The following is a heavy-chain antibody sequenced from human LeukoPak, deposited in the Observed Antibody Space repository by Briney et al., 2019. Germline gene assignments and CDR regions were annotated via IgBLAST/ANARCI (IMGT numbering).Heavy chain of an antibody. CDR2: IGSSGAIR. Sequence: GGSLRLSCPVSGFPFSVYEMNWVRQAPGKGRDWFSNIGSSGAIRHYADSVKGRFSISRDNAENSLFLQMNSLRVEDTGIYYCALLAVASDFDYWGQGALVTVSS. CDR1: GFPFSVYE. V-gene: IGHV3-48*03. D-gene: IGHD6-19*01. CDR3: ALLAVASDFDY. J-gene: IGHJ4*02.